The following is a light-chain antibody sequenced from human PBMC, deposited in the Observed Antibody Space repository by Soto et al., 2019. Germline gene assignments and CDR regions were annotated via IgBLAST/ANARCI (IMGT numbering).Light chain of an antibody. Sequence: DIQMTQSPSSLSASVGVRVTITCRASQSISNYLNWYQQKPGKAPKLLIYAATSLQSGVPSRFSGSGSGTDFTLTISSLQPEDFATYYCQQSYSTVWTFGQGTKVEIK. J-gene: IGKJ1*01. CDR3: QQSYSTVWT. CDR2: AAT. V-gene: IGKV1-39*01. CDR1: QSISNY.